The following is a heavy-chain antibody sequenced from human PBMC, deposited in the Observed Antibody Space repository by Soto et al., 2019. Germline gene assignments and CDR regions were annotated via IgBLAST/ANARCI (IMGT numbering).Heavy chain of an antibody. CDR2: INHSGST. V-gene: IGHV4-34*01. Sequence: SETLSLTCAVYGGSFSGYYWSWIRQPPGKGLEWIGEINHSGSTNYNPSLKSRVTISVDTSKNQFSLKLSSVTAADTAVYYCARGWCSSTSCTAYYYGMDVWGQGTTVTVSS. J-gene: IGHJ6*02. D-gene: IGHD2-2*01. CDR1: GGSFSGYY. CDR3: ARGWCSSTSCTAYYYGMDV.